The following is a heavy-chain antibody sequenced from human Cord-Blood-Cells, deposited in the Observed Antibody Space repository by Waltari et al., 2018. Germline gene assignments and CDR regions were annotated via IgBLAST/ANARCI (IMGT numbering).Heavy chain of an antibody. CDR3: ARGLSQQLVLDAFDI. CDR1: GYTFTGYY. J-gene: IGHJ3*02. D-gene: IGHD6-13*01. Sequence: QVQLVQSGAEVKKPGASVKVSCKASGYTFTGYYMHWVRQAPGQGLEWMGGSNPNGGGTNYAQKFQGRVTMTRDTSISTAYMELSRLRSDDTAVYYCARGLSQQLVLDAFDIWGQGTMVTVSS. CDR2: SNPNGGGT. V-gene: IGHV1-2*02.